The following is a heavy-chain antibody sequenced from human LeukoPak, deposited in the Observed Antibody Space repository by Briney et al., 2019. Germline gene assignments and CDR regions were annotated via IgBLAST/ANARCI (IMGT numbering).Heavy chain of an antibody. CDR3: ARSGYCSSSSCYPADY. CDR2: INPNSGGI. V-gene: IGHV1-2*02. J-gene: IGHJ4*02. D-gene: IGHD2-2*01. Sequence: ASVKVSCKASGYTFTGYYMHWVRQAPGQGLEWMGWINPNSGGINYAQKFQGRVTMTRDTSISTAYMELSRLRSDDTAVYYCARSGYCSSSSCYPADYWGQGTLVTVSS. CDR1: GYTFTGYY.